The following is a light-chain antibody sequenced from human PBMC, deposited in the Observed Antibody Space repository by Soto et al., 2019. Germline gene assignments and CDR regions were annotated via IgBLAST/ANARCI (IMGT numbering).Light chain of an antibody. CDR3: QQYGSSHTIT. Sequence: EIVLTQSPCTLSLSPAERATLSCRASQSVSSSSLAWYQQQPGQAPRLLIFGASSRATGSPDRFSGSGSGTDVTLPISRLEPEDFSVYYCQQYGSSHTITVGQGTRLEI. CDR1: QSVSSSS. CDR2: GAS. J-gene: IGKJ5*01. V-gene: IGKV3-20*01.